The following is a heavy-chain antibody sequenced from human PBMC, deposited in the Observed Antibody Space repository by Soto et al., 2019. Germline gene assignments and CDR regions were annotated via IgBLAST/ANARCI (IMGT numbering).Heavy chain of an antibody. CDR1: GGSIGIGGYY. D-gene: IGHD1-26*01. CDR2: IYNSGST. V-gene: IGHV4-31*03. J-gene: IGHJ4*02. CDR3: ARGSGWEVPLFDY. Sequence: QVQLQESSPGLVRPSQTLSLTCTVSGGSIGIGGYYWSWIRQHPGKGLEWIGYIYNSGSTYYNPSLKSRGTISVDTSKDQFSLKLSSVTAADTAVDYCARGSGWEVPLFDYWGQGTLVTFSS.